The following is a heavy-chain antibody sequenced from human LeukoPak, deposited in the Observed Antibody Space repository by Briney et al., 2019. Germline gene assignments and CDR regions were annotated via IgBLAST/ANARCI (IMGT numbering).Heavy chain of an antibody. Sequence: GSSLTLSCAASGFTFRGYAVHWARQAPGRGLEWVAVISYDGRKKYYADSVAGRFNVSRDNSNNTLYLQVNSLRTEDTAVYYCARAGTANDGFDMWGQGTTVTVSS. V-gene: IGHV3-30*04. CDR3: ARAGTANDGFDM. D-gene: IGHD2-21*02. CDR1: GFTFRGYA. J-gene: IGHJ3*02. CDR2: ISYDGRKK.